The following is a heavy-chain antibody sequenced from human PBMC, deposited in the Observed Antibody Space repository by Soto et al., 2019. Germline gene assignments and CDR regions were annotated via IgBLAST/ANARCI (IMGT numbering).Heavy chain of an antibody. V-gene: IGHV1-69*13. CDR3: ARFRNFDWLFFDY. J-gene: IGHJ4*02. D-gene: IGHD3-9*01. Sequence: ASVKVSCKASGGTFSSYAISWVRQAPGQGLEWMGGIIPIFGTANYAQKFQGRVTITADESTSTAYMELSSLRSEDTAVYYCARFRNFDWLFFDYWGQGTLVTVSS. CDR2: IIPIFGTA. CDR1: GGTFSSYA.